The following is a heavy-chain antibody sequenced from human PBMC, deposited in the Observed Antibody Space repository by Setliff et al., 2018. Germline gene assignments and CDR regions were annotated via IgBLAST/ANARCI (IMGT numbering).Heavy chain of an antibody. CDR2: MNSDGNSI. J-gene: IGHJ6*03. D-gene: IGHD2-2*01. CDR3: ARDRGSDSCRGCDYMDV. Sequence: GGSLRLSCAASGFTFNSYAMHWVRQAPGEGLVCVSRMNSDGNSIFYADSVKGRFTISRDNAKNTLYLQMNSLRDEDTAVYYCARDRGSDSCRGCDYMDVWGKGTTVTVSS. V-gene: IGHV3-74*01. CDR1: GFTFNSYA.